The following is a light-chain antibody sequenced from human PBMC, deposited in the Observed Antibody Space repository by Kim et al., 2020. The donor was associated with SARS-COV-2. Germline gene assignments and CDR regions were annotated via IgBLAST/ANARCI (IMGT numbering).Light chain of an antibody. Sequence: PVQSITIYCTGTSSDVGTHNLVSWYQQYPGKAPKLMIAEVNKRPSGVSNRFSGSKSGNTASLTISGLQVEDEADYYCCSYAGSREVFGTGTKVTVL. V-gene: IGLV2-23*02. CDR1: SSDVGTHNL. CDR3: CSYAGSREV. CDR2: EVN. J-gene: IGLJ1*01.